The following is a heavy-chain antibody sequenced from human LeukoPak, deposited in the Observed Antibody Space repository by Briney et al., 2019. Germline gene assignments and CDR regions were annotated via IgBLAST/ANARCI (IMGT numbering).Heavy chain of an antibody. CDR1: GYTLTELS. V-gene: IGHV1-24*01. CDR2: FDPEDGET. D-gene: IGHD4-17*01. CDR3: ATGDYGDYYYFDY. J-gene: IGHJ4*02. Sequence: ASVKVSCKVSGYTLTELSTHWVRQAPGKGLEWMGGFDPEDGETIYAQKFQGRVTTTEDTSTDTAYMELSSLRSEDTAVYYCATGDYGDYYYFDYWGQGTLVTVSS.